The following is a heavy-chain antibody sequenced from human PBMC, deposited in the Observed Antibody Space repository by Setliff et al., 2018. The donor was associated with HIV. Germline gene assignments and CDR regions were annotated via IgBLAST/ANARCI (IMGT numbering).Heavy chain of an antibody. CDR2: ISGYSGNT. CDR3: ARQDGTTVLSKDFDY. J-gene: IGHJ4*02. CDR1: GYTFTSYG. V-gene: IGHV1-18*01. Sequence: ASVKVSCKASGYTFTSYGVSWVRQAPGHGLEWMGWISGYSGNTNYAQKLQGRVTMTTDTSTSTAYMELSNLRSDDTAVYYCARQDGTTVLSKDFDYWGQGTLVTVSS. D-gene: IGHD4-17*01.